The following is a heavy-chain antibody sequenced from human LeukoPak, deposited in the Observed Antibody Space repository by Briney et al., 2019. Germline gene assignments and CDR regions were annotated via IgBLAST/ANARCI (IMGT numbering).Heavy chain of an antibody. CDR3: ARHPVTIFGVVDNHFDY. CDR1: GGSISSYY. J-gene: IGHJ4*02. D-gene: IGHD3-3*01. V-gene: IGHV4-59*08. Sequence: SQTLSLTCTVSGGSISSYYWSWIRQPPGEGLEWIGYIYYSGSTNYNPSLKSRVTISVDTSKNQFSLKLSSVTASDTAVYYCARHPVTIFGVVDNHFDYWGQGTLVTVSS. CDR2: IYYSGST.